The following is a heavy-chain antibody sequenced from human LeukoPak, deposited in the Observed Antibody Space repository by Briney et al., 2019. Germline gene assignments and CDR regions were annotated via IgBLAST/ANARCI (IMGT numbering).Heavy chain of an antibody. CDR1: GYTFTSYG. V-gene: IGHV1-18*01. CDR3: ARGSRDILTGYYLYWFDP. Sequence: ASVKVSCKASGYTFTSYGISWVRQAPGQGLEWMGWISAYNGNTNYAQKLQGRVTMTTDTSTSTAYMELRSLRSDDTAVYYCARGSRDILTGYYLYWFDPWGQGTLVTVSS. CDR2: ISAYNGNT. J-gene: IGHJ5*02. D-gene: IGHD3-9*01.